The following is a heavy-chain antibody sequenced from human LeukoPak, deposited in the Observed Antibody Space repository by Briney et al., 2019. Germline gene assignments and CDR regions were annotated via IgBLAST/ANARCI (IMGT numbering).Heavy chain of an antibody. Sequence: GGSLRLSCAASGLTFTNHGFHWVRQAPGKGLEWVSMIWYDGSNKLYADSVQGRFTISRDNSKNTVFLQMDNLRAEDTAAYFCARDRGNRYFDSAGQGTPVTVSS. CDR3: ARDRGNRYFDS. CDR1: GLTFTNHG. J-gene: IGHJ4*02. D-gene: IGHD4-23*01. CDR2: IWYDGSNK. V-gene: IGHV3-30*02.